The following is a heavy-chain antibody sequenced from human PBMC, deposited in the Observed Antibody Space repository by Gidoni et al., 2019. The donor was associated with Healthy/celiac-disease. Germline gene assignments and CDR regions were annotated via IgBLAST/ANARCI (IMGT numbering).Heavy chain of an antibody. D-gene: IGHD5-18*01. V-gene: IGHV3-23*01. Sequence: EGQLLESGGGLVQPGGSLRLSCAASGFTLSSYAMSWVRQAPGKGLEWVSAISGSGGSTYYADSVKGRFTISRDNSKNTLYLQMNSLRAEDTAVYYCAKDLRIVDTAMGEGYWGQGTLVTVSS. CDR1: GFTLSSYA. CDR3: AKDLRIVDTAMGEGY. CDR2: ISGSGGST. J-gene: IGHJ4*02.